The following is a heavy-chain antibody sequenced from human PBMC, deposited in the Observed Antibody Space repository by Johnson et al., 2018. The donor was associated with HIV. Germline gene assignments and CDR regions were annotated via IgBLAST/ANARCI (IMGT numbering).Heavy chain of an antibody. V-gene: IGHV3-9*01. J-gene: IGHJ3*02. D-gene: IGHD3-16*01. CDR3: TTGLMSAFDM. Sequence: VQLVESGGGVVQPGGSLRLSCAASGFTFSSYAMHWVRQAPGKGLEWVSGISWNSGSIGYADSVKGRFTISRDNAKNTLYLQMDSLRAEDTAVYYCTTGLMSAFDMWGQGTMVTVSS. CDR1: GFTFSSYA. CDR2: ISWNSGSI.